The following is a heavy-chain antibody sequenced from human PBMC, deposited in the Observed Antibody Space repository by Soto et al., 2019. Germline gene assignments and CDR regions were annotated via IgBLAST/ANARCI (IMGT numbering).Heavy chain of an antibody. CDR1: GGSISSYY. Sequence: QVQLQESGPGLVKPSETLSLTCTVSGGSISSYYWSWIRQPPGKGLEWIGYIYYSGSTNYNPSLKSRVTISVDSSKNRFSLKLSSVTAADTAVYYCARRYGGSIDYWGQGTRVTVSS. V-gene: IGHV4-59*08. CDR3: ARRYGGSIDY. CDR2: IYYSGST. D-gene: IGHD2-15*01. J-gene: IGHJ4*02.